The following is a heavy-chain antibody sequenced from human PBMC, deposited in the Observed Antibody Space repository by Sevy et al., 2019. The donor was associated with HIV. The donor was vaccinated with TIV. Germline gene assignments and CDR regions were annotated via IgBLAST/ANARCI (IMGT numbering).Heavy chain of an antibody. V-gene: IGHV1-18*04. CDR2: ISAYNGNT. J-gene: IGHJ4*02. CDR3: VTIDCSGGSCYDY. D-gene: IGHD2-15*01. Sequence: ASVEVSCKASGYTFTSYGISWVRQAPGQGLEWMGWISAYNGNTNYAQKLQGRVTMTTDTSTSTAYMELRSLRSDDTAVYYCVTIDCSGGSCYDYWGQGTLVTVSS. CDR1: GYTFTSYG.